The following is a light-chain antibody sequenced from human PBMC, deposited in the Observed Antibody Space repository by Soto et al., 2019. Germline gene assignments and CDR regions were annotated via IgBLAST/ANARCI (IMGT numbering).Light chain of an antibody. CDR1: EIVTSSY. CDR2: GAS. J-gene: IGKJ2*01. Sequence: ELVLTQSPVTLSLSPGERATLSCRASEIVTSSYLAWYQQKPGQPPRLLIYGASDRAAGIPDRFSGSGSGTDFTLTISRLEPADFAVYYCQQYVTSLCAYTFGQGTKLEIK. CDR3: QQYVTSLCAYT. V-gene: IGKV3-20*01.